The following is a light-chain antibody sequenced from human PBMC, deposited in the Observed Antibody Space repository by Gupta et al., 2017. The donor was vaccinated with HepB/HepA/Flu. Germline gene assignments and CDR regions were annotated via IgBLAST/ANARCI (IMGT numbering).Light chain of an antibody. J-gene: IGLJ2*01. CDR2: DAS. V-gene: IGLV2-14*01. Sequence: ALSALTSVSGSPGQSITISCTGTSSDVGYYNYVSWYQQHPGKAPKLMIYDASNRPSGVSNRFSGSKSGNTASLTISGLRAEDEADYYGSSDTSSNTVVFGGGTKLTVL. CDR1: SSDVGYYNY. CDR3: SSDTSSNTVV.